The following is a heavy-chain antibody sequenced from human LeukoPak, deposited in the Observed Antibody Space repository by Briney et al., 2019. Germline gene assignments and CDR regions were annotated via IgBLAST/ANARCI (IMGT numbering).Heavy chain of an antibody. V-gene: IGHV1-69*05. J-gene: IGHJ4*02. CDR3: ARSRPALGTFDY. D-gene: IGHD3-16*02. CDR1: GGTFSSYA. CDR2: IIPIFGTA. Sequence: SVKVSCKASGGTFSSYAISWARQAPGQGLEWMGGIIPIFGTANYAQKFQGRVTITTDESTSTAYMELSSLRSEDTAVYYCARSRPALGTFDYWGQGTLVTVSS.